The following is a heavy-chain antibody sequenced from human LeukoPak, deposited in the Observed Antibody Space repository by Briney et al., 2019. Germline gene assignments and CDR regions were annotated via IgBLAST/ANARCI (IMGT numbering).Heavy chain of an antibody. CDR3: AREGGYTYGLESIDY. V-gene: IGHV4-61*02. D-gene: IGHD5-18*01. J-gene: IGHJ4*02. CDR1: GYSISSGYY. CDR2: IYTSGST. Sequence: PSETLSLTCTVSGYSISSGYYWGWIRQPAGKGLEWIGRIYTSGSTNYNPSLKSRVTISVDTSKNRFSLKLTSVTAADTAVYYCAREGGYTYGLESIDYWGQGTLVTVSS.